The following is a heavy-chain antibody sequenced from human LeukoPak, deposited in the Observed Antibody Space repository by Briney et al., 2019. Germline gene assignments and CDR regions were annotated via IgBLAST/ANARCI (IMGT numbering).Heavy chain of an antibody. CDR2: VRSKANNHAT. V-gene: IGHV3-73*01. CDR3: TRGTSSGFDY. D-gene: IGHD6-19*01. CDR1: GFIFSGSA. J-gene: IGHJ4*02. Sequence: GGSLRLSCAASGFIFSGSAMHWVRQASGKGLEWVGRVRSKANNHATTYAAALKGRFNISRDESKNTIYLEMNSLKAEDTAVYYCTRGTSSGFDYWGRGTLVTVSS.